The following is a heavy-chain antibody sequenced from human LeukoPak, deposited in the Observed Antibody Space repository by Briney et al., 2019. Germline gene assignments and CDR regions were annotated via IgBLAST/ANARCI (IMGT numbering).Heavy chain of an antibody. J-gene: IGHJ4*02. CDR1: GLPFSHLG. CDR2: IAYDGSVK. D-gene: IGHD1-26*01. Sequence: GRSLRLSCAPSGLPFSHLGMHGVGQAPGKGLEWVAAIAYDGSVKYYPDSLKGRLTISRDHSRNTLYLQMNSLRAEDTAVYSCANDRTVVGTTSCDYWGLGTLVTVSS. V-gene: IGHV3-30*18. CDR3: ANDRTVVGTTSCDY.